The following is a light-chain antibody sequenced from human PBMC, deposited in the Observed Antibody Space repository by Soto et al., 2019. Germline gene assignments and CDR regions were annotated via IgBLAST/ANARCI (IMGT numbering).Light chain of an antibody. Sequence: EIVLTQSPGTLSLSPGERATLSCRASQSVSFSYLAWYQQKPGQAPRLLIYGASSRATGIPDRFSGSGSGTDFTLTISRLEPEDFAVYYCHQYGSSLWTFGQGTKVEIK. CDR1: QSVSFSY. J-gene: IGKJ1*01. CDR2: GAS. V-gene: IGKV3-20*01. CDR3: HQYGSSLWT.